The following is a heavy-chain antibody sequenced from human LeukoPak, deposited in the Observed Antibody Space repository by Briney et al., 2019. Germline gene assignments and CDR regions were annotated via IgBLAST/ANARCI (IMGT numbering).Heavy chain of an antibody. CDR1: GFTFSSYG. J-gene: IGHJ4*02. Sequence: GGSLRLSCAASGFTFSSYGMHWVRQAPGKGLEWVAVIWYDGSNKYYADSVKGRFTISRDNSKNTLYLQTNSLRAEDTAVYYCARDGRFYFDYWGQGTLVTVSS. CDR3: ARDGRFYFDY. V-gene: IGHV3-33*01. CDR2: IWYDGSNK.